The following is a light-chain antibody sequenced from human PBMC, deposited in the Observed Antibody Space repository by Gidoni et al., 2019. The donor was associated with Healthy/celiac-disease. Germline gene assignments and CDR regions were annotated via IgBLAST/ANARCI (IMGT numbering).Light chain of an antibody. CDR1: QSVLYSSNNKNY. Sequence: DIVMNQSPDSLAVSLGERATINCKSSQSVLYSSNNKNYLAWYQQKPGQPPKLLIYWASTRESGVPDRFSGSGSGTDFTLTISSLQAEDVAVYYCQQYDSTPFTFGPGTKVDI. CDR2: WAS. V-gene: IGKV4-1*01. J-gene: IGKJ3*01. CDR3: QQYDSTPFT.